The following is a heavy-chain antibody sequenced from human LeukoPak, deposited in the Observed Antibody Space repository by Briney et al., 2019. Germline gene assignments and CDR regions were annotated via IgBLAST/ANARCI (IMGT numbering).Heavy chain of an antibody. Sequence: GGSLRLSCAASGFTFDDYTMHWVRQAPGKGLEWVANINQDGSEKHCVDSVKGRFTTSRDNAKNSLYLQMNSLSADDTAIYYCARGTSMPAATNRVVDYWGQGTLVTVSS. CDR1: GFTFDDYT. J-gene: IGHJ4*02. V-gene: IGHV3-7*01. D-gene: IGHD6-13*01. CDR2: INQDGSEK. CDR3: ARGTSMPAATNRVVDY.